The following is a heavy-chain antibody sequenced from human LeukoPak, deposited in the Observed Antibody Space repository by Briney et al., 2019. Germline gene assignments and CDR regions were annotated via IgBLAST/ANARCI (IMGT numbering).Heavy chain of an antibody. V-gene: IGHV3-23*01. J-gene: IGHJ4*02. Sequence: GGSLRLSCAPSGFTFSSYAMSWVRQAPGKGLEWVSSITASGSGTYYADSVKGRFTLSRDNSRNTLYLQMDSLRAEDTAVYYCAKRRAMTPIQEAIDSWALGTLVTVSS. CDR1: GFTFSSYA. CDR3: AKRRAMTPIQEAIDS. D-gene: IGHD2-21*02. CDR2: ITASGSGT.